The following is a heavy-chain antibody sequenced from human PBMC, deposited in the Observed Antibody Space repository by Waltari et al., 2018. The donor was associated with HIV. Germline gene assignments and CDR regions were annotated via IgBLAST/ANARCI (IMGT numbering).Heavy chain of an antibody. J-gene: IGHJ4*01. Sequence: QVHLQESGPGLVKPSETLSLICSISDGSISNYYWSWIRQPPGKGLEWVGCIYNSGNTNYNPSLKSRFLISVDTSSNQLSFNLTSVFAADTAFYYCARGVKKVAFRTVPKWSGFPDYWGHGTLVTVSS. CDR1: DGSISNYY. CDR2: IYNSGNT. D-gene: IGHD5-12*01. V-gene: IGHV4-59*01. CDR3: ARGVKKVAFRTVPKWSGFPDY.